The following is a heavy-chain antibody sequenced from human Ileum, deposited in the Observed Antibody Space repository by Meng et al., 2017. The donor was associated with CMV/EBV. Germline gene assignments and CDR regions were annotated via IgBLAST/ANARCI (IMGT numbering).Heavy chain of an antibody. D-gene: IGHD3-10*01. CDR1: GFTFSAYW. CDR2: IHSDGRST. J-gene: IGHJ2*01. V-gene: IGHV3-74*03. CDR3: ARGGIECFDL. Sequence: GESLKISCAASGFTFSAYWMHWVRQAPGKGLVWVSRIHSDGRSTTYADSVKGRFTITRDNAKSTLYLQMNSLRAEDTAVYYCARGGIECFDLWGRGTLVTVSS.